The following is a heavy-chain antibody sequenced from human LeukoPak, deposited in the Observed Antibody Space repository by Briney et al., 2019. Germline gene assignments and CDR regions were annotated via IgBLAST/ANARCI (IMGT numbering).Heavy chain of an antibody. CDR1: GYTFTGYY. V-gene: IGHV1-18*04. D-gene: IGHD3-22*01. Sequence: ASVKVSCKASGYTFTGYYMHWVRQVPGQGLEWMGWISAYNGNTNYAQKFQGRVTMTTDTSTNTAYMELRSLRSDDTAVYYCARDPHYFDSSGYPANDAFDIWGQGTMVTVSS. CDR2: ISAYNGNT. CDR3: ARDPHYFDSSGYPANDAFDI. J-gene: IGHJ3*02.